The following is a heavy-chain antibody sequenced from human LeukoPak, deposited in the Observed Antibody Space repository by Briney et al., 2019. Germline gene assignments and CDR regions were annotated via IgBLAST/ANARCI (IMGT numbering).Heavy chain of an antibody. Sequence: SETLSLTCTVSGASIRSYHWSWNRQPPGKWRESIGEINHSGSTNYNPSLSSRVTISVDTCKNQFSLKLSSVTAADTAVYYRARGRKRSWYYYYYGMDVWGEGTTLTVSS. V-gene: IGHV4-34*01. D-gene: IGHD6-13*01. CDR1: GASIRSYH. J-gene: IGHJ6*04. CDR3: ARGRKRSWYYYYYGMDV. CDR2: INHSGST.